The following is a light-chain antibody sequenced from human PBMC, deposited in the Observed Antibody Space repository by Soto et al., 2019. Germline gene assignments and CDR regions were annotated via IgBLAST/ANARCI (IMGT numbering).Light chain of an antibody. J-gene: IGKJ5*01. CDR1: QSVTTF. V-gene: IGKV3-11*01. CDR3: QQYHDWPT. CDR2: DAS. Sequence: IVLTHSPATLSCSPGEIATLSFRASQSVTTFLAWYQQRPDQAPRLLIYDASTRATDIPARFSGSGSGTDFTLTLSSLQSEDFAVYSCQQYHDWPTFGQGTRLEIK.